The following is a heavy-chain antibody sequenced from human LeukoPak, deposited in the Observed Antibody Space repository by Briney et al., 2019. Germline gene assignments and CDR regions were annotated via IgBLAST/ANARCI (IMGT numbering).Heavy chain of an antibody. Sequence: GSLRLSCAASGFTFSSYSMNWVRQAAGKGLEWVSSISSSSSYIYYADSVKGRFTISRDNARKSLYLQMNSLRAEDTAVYYCARATRGGYDGYFDYWGQGALVTVSS. D-gene: IGHD5-12*01. J-gene: IGHJ4*02. CDR3: ARATRGGYDGYFDY. CDR2: ISSSSSYI. V-gene: IGHV3-21*01. CDR1: GFTFSSYS.